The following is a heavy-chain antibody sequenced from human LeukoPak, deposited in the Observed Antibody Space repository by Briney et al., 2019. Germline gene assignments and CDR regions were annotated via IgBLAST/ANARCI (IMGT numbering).Heavy chain of an antibody. D-gene: IGHD6-13*01. CDR2: INPSSGGT. CDR3: AKDQQGDLDY. CDR1: GYTFTGYY. Sequence: ASVKVSCKASGYTFTGYYMHWVRQAPGQGLEWMGWINPSSGGTNYAQKFQGRVTMNRDTSISTAYMELGRLRSDDTAVYYCAKDQQGDLDYWGQGTLVTVSS. J-gene: IGHJ4*02. V-gene: IGHV1-2*02.